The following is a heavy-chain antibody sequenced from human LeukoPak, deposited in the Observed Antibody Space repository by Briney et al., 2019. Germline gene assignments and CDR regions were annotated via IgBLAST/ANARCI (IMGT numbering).Heavy chain of an antibody. D-gene: IGHD2-15*01. CDR3: ARAHGFNLLSYFDY. J-gene: IGHJ4*02. CDR2: ISAYNGNT. Sequence: ASVKVSCKASGYTFTSYGISWVRQAPGQGLEWMGWISAYNGNTNYAQKLQGRVTMTTDTSTSTAYMELRSLRSDDTAVYYCARAHGFNLLSYFDYWGQGTLVTVSS. V-gene: IGHV1-18*01. CDR1: GYTFTSYG.